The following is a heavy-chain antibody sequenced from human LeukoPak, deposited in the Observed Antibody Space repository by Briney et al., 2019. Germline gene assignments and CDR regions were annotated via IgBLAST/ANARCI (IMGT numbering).Heavy chain of an antibody. J-gene: IGHJ4*02. CDR3: ARNLGYDGTGPFDF. V-gene: IGHV3-33*01. D-gene: IGHD3-22*01. CDR2: IWYDGSNK. Sequence: GSLRLSCAASGFTFSSYGMHWVRQAPGKGLEWVAVIWYDGSNKYYADSVKGRFTISRDNSKNTLYLQMNSLRAEDTAVYYCARNLGYDGTGPFDFWGQGTLVTVSS. CDR1: GFTFSSYG.